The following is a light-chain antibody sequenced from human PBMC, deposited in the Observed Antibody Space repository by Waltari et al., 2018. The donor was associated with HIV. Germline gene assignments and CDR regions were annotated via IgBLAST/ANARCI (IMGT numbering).Light chain of an antibody. CDR3: QQYDKSPLT. Sequence: VLTQSPGTLSLSPGDRATLSCRASQGVTNNYLAWYQQKPGQAPRILIYGASYRATGIPDRFSGSVSGTDFTLTISRLESEDFAVYYCQQYDKSPLTFGGGTKLEI. CDR1: QGVTNNY. V-gene: IGKV3-20*01. CDR2: GAS. J-gene: IGKJ4*01.